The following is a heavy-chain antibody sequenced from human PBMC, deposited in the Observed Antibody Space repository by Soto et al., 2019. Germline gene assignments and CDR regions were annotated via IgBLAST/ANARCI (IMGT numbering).Heavy chain of an antibody. CDR3: AVRGSDTSKGLLG. CDR2: ISPYNANT. CDR1: GYSFLYYE. Sequence: QVQLVQSGGEVREPGASVKVYCKASGYSFLYYEISWVRQAPGQGLERLGWISPYNANTKYGERVQGRVTITTDTATSTAYLELRSLTSDDTAVYYCAVRGSDTSKGLLGWGQGTLVTVSS. J-gene: IGHJ4*02. D-gene: IGHD6-19*01. V-gene: IGHV1-18*01.